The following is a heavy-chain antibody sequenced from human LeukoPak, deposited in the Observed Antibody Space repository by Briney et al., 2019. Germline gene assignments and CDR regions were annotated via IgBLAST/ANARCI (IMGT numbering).Heavy chain of an antibody. V-gene: IGHV3-53*01. CDR2: IYSGGST. CDR3: ARESHGYPYYFDY. J-gene: IGHJ4*02. Sequence: PGGSLRLSCAASGFTVSSNYMSWVRQAPGKGLEWVSVIYSGGSTYYADSVKGRFTISRDNSKNTLYLQMNSLRAEDTAVYYCARESHGYPYYFDYWGQGTLVTVSS. CDR1: GFTVSSNY. D-gene: IGHD5-18*01.